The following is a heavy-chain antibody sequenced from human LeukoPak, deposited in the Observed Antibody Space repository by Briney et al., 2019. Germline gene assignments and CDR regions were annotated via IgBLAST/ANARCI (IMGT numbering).Heavy chain of an antibody. CDR2: IYYSGST. D-gene: IGHD3-22*01. J-gene: IGHJ4*02. CDR3: ARRGKDDSSGYYYAAFDY. CDR1: GGSISSSSYY. Sequence: SETLSLTCTVSGGSISSSSYYWGWIRQPPGKGLEWIGSIYYSGSTYYNPSLKSRVTISVDTSKNQFSLKLSSVTAADTAVYYCARRGKDDSSGYYYAAFDYWGQGTLVTVSS. V-gene: IGHV4-39*07.